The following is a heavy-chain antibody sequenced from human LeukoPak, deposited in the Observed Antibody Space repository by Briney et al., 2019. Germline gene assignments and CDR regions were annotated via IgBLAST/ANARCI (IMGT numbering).Heavy chain of an antibody. Sequence: GASVKVSCKASGYTFTSYDINWVRQATGQGLEWMGWMNPNSGNTGYAQKFQGRVTITRNTSISTAYMELSSLRSEDTAVYYCALGGPYSSSSPYYYYYYMDVWGKGTTVTVSS. J-gene: IGHJ6*03. D-gene: IGHD6-6*01. V-gene: IGHV1-8*03. CDR2: MNPNSGNT. CDR3: ALGGPYSSSSPYYYYYYMDV. CDR1: GYTFTSYD.